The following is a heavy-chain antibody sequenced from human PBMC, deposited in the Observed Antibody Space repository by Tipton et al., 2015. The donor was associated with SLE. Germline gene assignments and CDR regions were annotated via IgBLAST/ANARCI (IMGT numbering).Heavy chain of an antibody. CDR1: GASIRSQY. V-gene: IGHV4-59*11. Sequence: TLSLTCSASGASIRSQYWGWIRQPPGKGLEWIGYIYHSGYSSTNYNPSLKSRVTLSVDTSKNQFSLKLSSVTAADTAVYYCARDRSGGAGFDYWGQGTLVTVSS. D-gene: IGHD6-19*01. J-gene: IGHJ4*02. CDR3: ARDRSGGAGFDY. CDR2: IYHSGYSST.